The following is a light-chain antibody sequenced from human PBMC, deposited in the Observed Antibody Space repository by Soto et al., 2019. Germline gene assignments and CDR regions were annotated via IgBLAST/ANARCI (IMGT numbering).Light chain of an antibody. V-gene: IGKV3-15*01. CDR2: GAS. J-gene: IGKJ1*01. Sequence: ETVMTQSLATMSLSPGERATLSFRASQSMGSNLAWYQQKPGQAPRLLIYGASTRAAGIPARFSGSGSGTEFTLTITSLQSEDFAVYYCQQFHNWPRTFGQGTKVDI. CDR3: QQFHNWPRT. CDR1: QSMGSN.